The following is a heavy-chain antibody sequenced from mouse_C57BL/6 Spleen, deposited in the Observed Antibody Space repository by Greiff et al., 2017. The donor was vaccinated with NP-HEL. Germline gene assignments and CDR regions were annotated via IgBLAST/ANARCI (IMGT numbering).Heavy chain of an antibody. CDR1: GYTSTDYY. D-gene: IGHD2-3*01. CDR2: IYPGSGNT. CDR3: ARLGYSYFDY. J-gene: IGHJ2*01. V-gene: IGHV1-76*01. Sequence: QVQLKESGAELVRPGASVKLSCKASGYTSTDYYINWVKQRPGQGLEWIARIYPGSGNTYYNEKFKGKATLTAEKSSSTAYMQLSSLTSEDSAVYFCARLGYSYFDYWGQGTTLTVSS.